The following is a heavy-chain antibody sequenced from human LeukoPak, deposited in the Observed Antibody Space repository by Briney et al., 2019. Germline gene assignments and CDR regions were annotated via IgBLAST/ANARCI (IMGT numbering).Heavy chain of an antibody. CDR1: GFSISSSAYN. V-gene: IGHV4-39*07. J-gene: IGHJ6*03. CDR2: VYYTGRT. CDR3: ACQRATMGSTYYYMDV. Sequence: SETLSLTCTVSGFSISSSAYNWGWIRQPAGKGLEWIGRVYYTGRTDYNPSLQSRVTVTADMSTNKFSLKLMSVTAADTGVYFCACQRATMGSTYYYMDVWGKGTTVIVSS. D-gene: IGHD4/OR15-4a*01.